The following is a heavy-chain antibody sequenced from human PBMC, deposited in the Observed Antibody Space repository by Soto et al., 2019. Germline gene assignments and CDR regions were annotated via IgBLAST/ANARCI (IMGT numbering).Heavy chain of an antibody. V-gene: IGHV1-24*01. CDR3: ATDIIYGDRYYFDY. Sequence: ASVKVSCKVSGYTLTELSMHWVRQAPGKGLEWMGGFDPEDGETIYAQKFQGRVTMTEDTSTDTAYMELSSLRSEDTAVYYCATDIIYGDRYYFDYWGQGTLVTVSS. D-gene: IGHD4-17*01. CDR2: FDPEDGET. CDR1: GYTLTELS. J-gene: IGHJ4*02.